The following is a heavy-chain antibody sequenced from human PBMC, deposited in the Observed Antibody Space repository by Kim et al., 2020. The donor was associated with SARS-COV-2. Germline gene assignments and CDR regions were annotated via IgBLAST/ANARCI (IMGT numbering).Heavy chain of an antibody. CDR3: ARDRSATVTGDY. J-gene: IGHJ4*02. CDR1: GFTFSTYS. D-gene: IGHD4-4*01. CDR2: ISSSGDSI. Sequence: GGSLRLSCAASGFTFSTYSMNWVRQAPGKGLEWISYISSSGDSIYYTDGVKGRFTISRDNAKKSLHLQMNSLRDEDTAVYYCARDRSATVTGDYWGQGTLVTVSS. V-gene: IGHV3-48*02.